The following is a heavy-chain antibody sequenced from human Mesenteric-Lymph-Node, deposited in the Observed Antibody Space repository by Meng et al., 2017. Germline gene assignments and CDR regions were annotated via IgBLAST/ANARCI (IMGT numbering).Heavy chain of an antibody. CDR1: GFTFSTYA. Sequence: GGSLRLSCAASGFTFSTYAMNWVRQAPGKGLEWVSSISNSSSGTYYANSVKGRFTISRDNSKNMLYLQMNSPRAEDTAVYYCASLFSGYDPTYYFDYWGQGTLVTVSS. D-gene: IGHD5-12*01. V-gene: IGHV3-23*01. CDR3: ASLFSGYDPTYYFDY. J-gene: IGHJ4*02. CDR2: ISNSSSGT.